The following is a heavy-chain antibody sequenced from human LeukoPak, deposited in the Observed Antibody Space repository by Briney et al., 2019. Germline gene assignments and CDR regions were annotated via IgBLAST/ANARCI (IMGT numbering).Heavy chain of an antibody. J-gene: IGHJ4*02. Sequence: GGSLRLSCAASGFTFSNYEMNWVRQAPGKGLEWVSYISSSGSTIYYADSVKGRFTISRDNAKNSLYLQMNSLSAEDTAVYYCARAFYDFLTGYPAYFDYWGQGTLVTVSS. D-gene: IGHD3-9*01. CDR1: GFTFSNYE. CDR3: ARAFYDFLTGYPAYFDY. V-gene: IGHV3-48*03. CDR2: ISSSGSTI.